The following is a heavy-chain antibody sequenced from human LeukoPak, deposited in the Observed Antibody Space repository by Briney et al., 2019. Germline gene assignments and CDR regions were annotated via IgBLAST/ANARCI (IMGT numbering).Heavy chain of an antibody. V-gene: IGHV4-34*01. Sequence: PSETLSLTCAVYGGSFSGYYWSWIRQPPGKGLEWIGEINHSGSTNYNPSLKSRVTVSVDTSKNQFSLKLSSVTAADTAVYYCARGRTSINGTRDYCFDYWGQGTLVTVSS. D-gene: IGHD2/OR15-2a*01. CDR2: INHSGST. J-gene: IGHJ4*02. CDR1: GGSFSGYY. CDR3: ARGRTSINGTRDYCFDY.